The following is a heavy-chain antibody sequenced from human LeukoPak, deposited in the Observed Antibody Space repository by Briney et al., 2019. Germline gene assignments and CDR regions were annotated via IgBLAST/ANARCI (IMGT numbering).Heavy chain of an antibody. D-gene: IGHD6-19*01. J-gene: IGHJ6*02. Sequence: GGSLRLSCAASGFTFSNHYMHWVRQAPGKGLVSVSRIDPNGRYTSYADSVKGRFTISRDNAKNTLYLQMNTLGAKDTALYYCVRGSTDWNGMDVWGQGTTVTVSS. CDR2: IDPNGRYT. CDR1: GFTFSNHY. CDR3: VRGSTDWNGMDV. V-gene: IGHV3-74*01.